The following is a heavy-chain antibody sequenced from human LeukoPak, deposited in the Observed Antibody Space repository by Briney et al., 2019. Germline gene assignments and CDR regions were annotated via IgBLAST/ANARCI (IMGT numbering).Heavy chain of an antibody. Sequence: GASVKVSCKASGGTFSSYAISWVRQAPGQGLEWMGGIIPIFGTANYAQKFQGRVTITADESTSTAYMELSSLRSEDTAVYYCARSGLRVWFGELLPDGFDYWGQGTLVTVSS. J-gene: IGHJ4*02. CDR1: GGTFSSYA. CDR2: IIPIFGTA. D-gene: IGHD3-10*01. CDR3: ARSGLRVWFGELLPDGFDY. V-gene: IGHV1-69*13.